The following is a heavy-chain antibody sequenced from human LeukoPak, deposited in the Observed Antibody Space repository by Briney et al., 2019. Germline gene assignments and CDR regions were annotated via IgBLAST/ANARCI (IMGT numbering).Heavy chain of an antibody. D-gene: IGHD3-22*01. CDR3: ARADYYDSSGWD. V-gene: IGHV3-48*03. Sequence: GGSLRLSCAASGFTFSSYEMNWVRQAPGKGLEWVSYISSSGSPIYYVDSVKGRFAISRDNAKNSLYLQMNSLRAEDTAVYYCARADYYDSSGWDWGQGTLVTVSS. CDR2: ISSSGSPI. J-gene: IGHJ4*02. CDR1: GFTFSSYE.